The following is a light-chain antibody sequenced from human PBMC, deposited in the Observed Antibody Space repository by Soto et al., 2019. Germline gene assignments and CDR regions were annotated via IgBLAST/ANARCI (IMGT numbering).Light chain of an antibody. Sequence: QSPGTLSLSPGERATLSCRASRSVNNNYLAWYQQKPGQAPRLLIFGASSRATGIPDRFIGSGSGTEFILTISRLEPDDFAIYHCHQHGGSPETFGQGTKV. CDR2: GAS. CDR3: HQHGGSPET. V-gene: IGKV3-20*01. CDR1: RSVNNNY. J-gene: IGKJ1*01.